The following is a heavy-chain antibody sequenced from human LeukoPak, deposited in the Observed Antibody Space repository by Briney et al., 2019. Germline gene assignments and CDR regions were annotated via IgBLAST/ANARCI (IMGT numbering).Heavy chain of an antibody. D-gene: IGHD3-3*01. CDR3: ARDPLGVEDRGRMDV. CDR1: GYTFTSYG. Sequence: ASVKVSCKASGYTFTSYGITWVRQAPGQGLEWMGIINPGGGNTNYAQKFQGRVTMTRDMSTSTVYMELSSLRSEDTAVYYCARDPLGVEDRGRMDVWGKGTTVTVSS. CDR2: INPGGGNT. J-gene: IGHJ6*04. V-gene: IGHV1-46*01.